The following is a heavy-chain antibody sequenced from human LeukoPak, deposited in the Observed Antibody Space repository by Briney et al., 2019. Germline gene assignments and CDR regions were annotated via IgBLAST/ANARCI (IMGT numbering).Heavy chain of an antibody. CDR3: AREAVTLAAFDI. V-gene: IGHV4-59*12. J-gene: IGHJ3*02. Sequence: SETLSHTCTVSGGSISSYYWSWIRQPPGKGLEWIGYIYYSGSTNYNPSLKSRVTISVDTSKNQFSLKLSSVTAADTAVYYCAREAVTLAAFDIWGQGTMVTVSS. CDR1: GGSISSYY. D-gene: IGHD3-16*01. CDR2: IYYSGST.